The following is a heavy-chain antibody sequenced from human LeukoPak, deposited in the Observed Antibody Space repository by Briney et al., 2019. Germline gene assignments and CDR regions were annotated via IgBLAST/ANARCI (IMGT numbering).Heavy chain of an antibody. CDR2: IDHSGSS. V-gene: IGHV4-34*01. CDR3: ASYGHNPPFHFDY. Sequence: PSETLSLTCAVYGGSFNGYYWTWLRQPPGKGLEWIGEIDHSGSSNYNPSLKSRVTISVDTSKNQFSLKVNSVTAADTAVYYCASYGHNPPFHFDYWGLGTLVTVSS. CDR1: GGSFNGYY. J-gene: IGHJ4*02. D-gene: IGHD1-14*01.